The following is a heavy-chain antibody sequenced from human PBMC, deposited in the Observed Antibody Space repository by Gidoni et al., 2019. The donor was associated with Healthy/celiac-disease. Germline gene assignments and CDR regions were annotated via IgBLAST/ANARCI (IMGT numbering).Heavy chain of an antibody. CDR1: GGSISSSSYY. J-gene: IGHJ4*02. D-gene: IGHD6-6*01. V-gene: IGHV4-39*01. CDR3: ARGGHSSSSSDY. Sequence: QLQLQESGPGLVKPSETLSLTCTVSGGSISSSSYYWGWIRKPPGKGLQLIVSIYYSGSTYYNPSIKSRVTLSVDTSKNQFSLKLSSVTAADTAVYYCARGGHSSSSSDYWGQGTLVTVSS. CDR2: IYYSGST.